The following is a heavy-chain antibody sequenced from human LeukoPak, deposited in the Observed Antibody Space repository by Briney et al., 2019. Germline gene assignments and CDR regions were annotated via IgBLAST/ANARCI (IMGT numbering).Heavy chain of an antibody. V-gene: IGHV1-18*01. CDR3: ARGWGRYDFWSGYFADYYYYMDV. J-gene: IGHJ6*03. D-gene: IGHD3-3*01. Sequence: ASVKVSCKASGYTFTSYGISWVRQAPGQGLEWMGWISAYNGNTNYAQKLQGRVTMTTDTSTSTAYMELRSLRSDDTAVYYCARGWGRYDFWSGYFADYYYYMDVWGKGTTVTVSS. CDR2: ISAYNGNT. CDR1: GYTFTSYG.